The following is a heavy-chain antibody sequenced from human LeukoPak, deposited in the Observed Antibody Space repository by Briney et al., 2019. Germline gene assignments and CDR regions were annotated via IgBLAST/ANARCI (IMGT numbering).Heavy chain of an antibody. J-gene: IGHJ4*02. V-gene: IGHV4-4*07. Sequence: PSETLSLTCTVSGGSISSYYWNWIRQAAGKGLEWIGRIKTSESTNHNPSLKSRVTMSVDTSKNQFSLMLRSVTAADTAVYYCARAINYYDSTGYYPYFDYWGQGTLVTVSS. D-gene: IGHD3-22*01. CDR1: GGSISSYY. CDR2: IKTSEST. CDR3: ARAINYYDSTGYYPYFDY.